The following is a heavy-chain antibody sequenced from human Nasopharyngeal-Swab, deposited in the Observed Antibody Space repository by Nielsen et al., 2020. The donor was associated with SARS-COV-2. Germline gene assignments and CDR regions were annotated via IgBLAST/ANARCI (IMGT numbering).Heavy chain of an antibody. J-gene: IGHJ3*02. V-gene: IGHV3-23*01. D-gene: IGHD3-22*01. Sequence: WIRQPAGKGLEWVSDLSASGGNTHYADSVKGRFTISRDNSKNTLYLQMNSLRAEDTAIYYCARDSEKKSYYDSSGSLDAFDIWGRGTMVTVSS. CDR3: ARDSEKKSYYDSSGSLDAFDI. CDR2: LSASGGNT.